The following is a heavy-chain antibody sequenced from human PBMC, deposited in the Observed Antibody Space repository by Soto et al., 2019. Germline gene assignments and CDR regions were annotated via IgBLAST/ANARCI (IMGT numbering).Heavy chain of an antibody. D-gene: IGHD5-12*01. J-gene: IGHJ4*02. CDR2: IIPIFGTA. Sequence: ASVKVSCKASGGTFSSYAISWVRQAPGQGLEWMGGIIPIFGTANYAQKFQGRVTITADESTSTAYMELSSLRSEDTAVYYCARGRDHSGYDSHDYWGQGTLVTVSS. CDR1: GGTFSSYA. V-gene: IGHV1-69*13. CDR3: ARGRDHSGYDSHDY.